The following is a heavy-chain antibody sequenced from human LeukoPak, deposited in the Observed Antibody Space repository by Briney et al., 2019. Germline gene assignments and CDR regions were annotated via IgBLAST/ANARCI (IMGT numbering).Heavy chain of an antibody. D-gene: IGHD3-3*01. J-gene: IGHJ6*02. CDR1: GYTLTELS. Sequence: ASVKVSCKVSGYTLTELSMHWVRQAPGKGLEWMGGFDPEDGETIYAQKFQGRVTMTEDTSTDTAYMELSSLRSEDTAVYYCAADVHYDFWSGSQSPYYYYGMDVWGQGTTVTVSS. V-gene: IGHV1-24*01. CDR3: AADVHYDFWSGSQSPYYYYGMDV. CDR2: FDPEDGET.